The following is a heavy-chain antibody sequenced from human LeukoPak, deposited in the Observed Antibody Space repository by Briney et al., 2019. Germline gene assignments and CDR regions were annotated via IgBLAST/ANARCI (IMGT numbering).Heavy chain of an antibody. CDR1: GGSFSGYY. Sequence: PSETLSLTCAVYGGSFSGYYRSWIRQPPGKGLEWIGEINHSGSTNYNPSLKSRVTISVDTSKNQFSLKLSSVTAADTAVYYCASPSATVLGYYYGMDVWGQGTTVTVSS. J-gene: IGHJ6*02. CDR2: INHSGST. V-gene: IGHV4-34*01. CDR3: ASPSATVLGYYYGMDV. D-gene: IGHD2-15*01.